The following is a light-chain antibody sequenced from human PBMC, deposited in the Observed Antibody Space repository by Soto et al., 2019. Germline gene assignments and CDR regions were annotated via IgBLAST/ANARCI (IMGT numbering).Light chain of an antibody. CDR2: AAS. J-gene: IGKJ2*01. V-gene: IGKV1-39*01. CDR3: QQSDSTPV. CDR1: QSISSY. Sequence: DIQMTQSPSSLSASVGDRVTITCRASQSISSYLNWYQQKPGKAPKLLIYAASSLQSGVPSRFSGSGSGTDFTLTISSLQPEDFATYYCQQSDSTPVFVQGTKLEIK.